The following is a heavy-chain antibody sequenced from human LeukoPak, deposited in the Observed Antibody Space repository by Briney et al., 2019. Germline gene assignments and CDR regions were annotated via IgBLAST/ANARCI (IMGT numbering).Heavy chain of an antibody. J-gene: IGHJ4*02. CDR2: INHSGST. Sequence: PSETLSLTCAVYGGSFSGYYWSWIRQPPGKGLEWIGEINHSGSTNYNPSLKSRVTISVDTSKNQFSLKLSSVTAADTAVYYCAGGPVLRYFDWLLRQGGFDYWGQGTLVTVSS. CDR3: AGGPVLRYFDWLLRQGGFDY. V-gene: IGHV4-34*01. D-gene: IGHD3-9*01. CDR1: GGSFSGYY.